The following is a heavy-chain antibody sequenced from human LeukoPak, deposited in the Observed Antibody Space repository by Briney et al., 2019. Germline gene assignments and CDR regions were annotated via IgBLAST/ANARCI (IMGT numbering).Heavy chain of an antibody. Sequence: ASVKVSCKASGYTFTSYYMHWVRQAPGQGLEWMGIINPSGGSTSYAQKFQGRVTMTRDMSTRTVYMELSSLRSEDTAVYYCARDRVVGANQLVDWGQGTLVTVSS. CDR1: GYTFTSYY. J-gene: IGHJ4*02. V-gene: IGHV1-46*01. CDR2: INPSGGST. CDR3: ARDRVVGANQLVD. D-gene: IGHD1-26*01.